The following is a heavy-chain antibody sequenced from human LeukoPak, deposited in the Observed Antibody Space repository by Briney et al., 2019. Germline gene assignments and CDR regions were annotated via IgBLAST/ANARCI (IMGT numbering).Heavy chain of an antibody. V-gene: IGHV3-30-3*01. CDR2: ISYDGSNK. CDR1: GFTFSSYA. CDR3: ARDQANYGDYAVGRFDP. J-gene: IGHJ5*02. Sequence: GGSLRLSRAASGFTFSSYAMHGVRQAPGKGLEWVAVISYDGSNKYYADSAKSRFTISRDNSKTTLYLQMNSLRAEDRAVYYCARDQANYGDYAVGRFDPWGQGTLVTVSS. D-gene: IGHD4-17*01.